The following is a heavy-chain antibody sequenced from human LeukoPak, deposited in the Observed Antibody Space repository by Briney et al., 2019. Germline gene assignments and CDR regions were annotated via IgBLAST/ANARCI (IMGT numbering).Heavy chain of an antibody. V-gene: IGHV3-30-3*01. CDR2: ISYDGSNK. CDR3: ARLYGDYVVRWVGAFDI. Sequence: GGSLRLSCAASGFTFSSYAMHWVRQAPGKGLEWVAVISYDGSNKYYADSVKGRFTISRNNSKNTLYLQMNSLRAEDTAVYYCARLYGDYVVRWVGAFDIWGQGTMVTVSS. J-gene: IGHJ3*02. D-gene: IGHD4-17*01. CDR1: GFTFSSYA.